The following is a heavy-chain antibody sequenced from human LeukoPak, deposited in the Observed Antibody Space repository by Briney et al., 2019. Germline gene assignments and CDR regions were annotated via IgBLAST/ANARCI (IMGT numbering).Heavy chain of an antibody. CDR3: ARAPYKVPHWYFDL. D-gene: IGHD5-24*01. CDR2: IYYSGST. Sequence: SETLSLTCTVSGGSISSYYWSWIRQPPGKGLEWIGYIYYSGSTNYNPSLKSRVTISVDTSKNQSSLKLSSVTAADTAVYYCARAPYKVPHWYFDLWGRGTLVTVSS. V-gene: IGHV4-59*01. CDR1: GGSISSYY. J-gene: IGHJ2*01.